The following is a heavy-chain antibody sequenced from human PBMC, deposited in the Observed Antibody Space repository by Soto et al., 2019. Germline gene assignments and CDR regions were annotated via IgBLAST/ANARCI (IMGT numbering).Heavy chain of an antibody. V-gene: IGHV3-64D*06. CDR2: ISSNGGST. D-gene: IGHD2-2*01. J-gene: IGHJ5*02. Sequence: HPGGSLRLSCSASGFTFSSYAMHWVRQAPGKGLEYVSAISSNGGSTYYADSVKGRFTISRDNSKNTLYLQMSSLRAEDTAVYYCVKDGRIVVVPAARHFYNWFDPWGQGTLVTVSS. CDR3: VKDGRIVVVPAARHFYNWFDP. CDR1: GFTFSSYA.